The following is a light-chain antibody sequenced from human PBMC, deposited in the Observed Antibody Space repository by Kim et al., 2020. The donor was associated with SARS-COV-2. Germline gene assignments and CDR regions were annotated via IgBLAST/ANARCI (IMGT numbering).Light chain of an antibody. Sequence: GDRVTITCQASQDIYNYLNWYQQKPGNAPKLLIYDASNLQTGVPSRFSGSASGTLFTFTITSLQPEDIATYYCQLYDNLLPTFGGGTKVDIK. CDR1: QDIYNY. CDR2: DAS. V-gene: IGKV1-33*01. CDR3: QLYDNLLPT. J-gene: IGKJ4*01.